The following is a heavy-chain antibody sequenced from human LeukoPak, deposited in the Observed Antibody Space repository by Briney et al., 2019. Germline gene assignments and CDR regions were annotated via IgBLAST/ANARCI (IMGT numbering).Heavy chain of an antibody. CDR2: ITSSSSYI. D-gene: IGHD3-22*01. V-gene: IGHV3-21*01. CDR3: ASNYDSSGYYGLDY. Sequence: GGSLRLPCAASGFTFSSYTMNWVRQAPGKGLEWVSSITSSSSYIYYADSVKGRFTISRDNAKNSLYLQMNSLRAEDTAVYYCASNYDSSGYYGLDYWGQGTLVTVTS. CDR1: GFTFSSYT. J-gene: IGHJ4*02.